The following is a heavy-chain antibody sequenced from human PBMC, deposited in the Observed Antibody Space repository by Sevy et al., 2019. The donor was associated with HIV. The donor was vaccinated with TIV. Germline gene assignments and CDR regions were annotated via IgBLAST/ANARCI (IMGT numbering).Heavy chain of an antibody. J-gene: IGHJ5*02. CDR2: ISGTGGRT. CDR1: GFTLNSYA. D-gene: IGHD1-20*01. V-gene: IGHV3-23*01. Sequence: GGSLRLSCVASGFTLNSYAMSWVRQAPGKGLEWISDISGTGGRTNYADSVVGRFTIYRDNSKNTLYLQMNSLRTEDTAVYYCARDGYNWIPFDRWGQGTLVTVSS. CDR3: ARDGYNWIPFDR.